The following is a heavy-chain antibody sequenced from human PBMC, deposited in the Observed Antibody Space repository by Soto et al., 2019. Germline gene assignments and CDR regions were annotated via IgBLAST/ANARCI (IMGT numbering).Heavy chain of an antibody. CDR3: ARKIGTPHY. V-gene: IGHV5-10-1*01. J-gene: IGHJ4*02. Sequence: GESLKISCKASGYTFSNYWIFWVRQMPGKGLEWMGRIDPNDGYTDYTPSFRGHVTISADKSSSTSFLQWTSLKATDTAMYFCARKIGTPHYWGQGTLVTVS. CDR1: GYTFSNYW. CDR2: IDPNDGYT.